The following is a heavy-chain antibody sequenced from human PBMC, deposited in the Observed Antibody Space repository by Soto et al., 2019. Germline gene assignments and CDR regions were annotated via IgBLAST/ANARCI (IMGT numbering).Heavy chain of an antibody. CDR1: GGSFSGYY. Sequence: SETLSLTCAVYGGSFSGYYWSWIRQPPGKGLEWIGEINHSGSTNYNPSLKSRVTISVDTSKNQFSLKLSSVTAADTAVYYCARGRGSSWYSSRFGQVIDYWGQGTLVTAPQ. D-gene: IGHD6-13*01. CDR2: INHSGST. J-gene: IGHJ4*02. CDR3: ARGRGSSWYSSRFGQVIDY. V-gene: IGHV4-34*01.